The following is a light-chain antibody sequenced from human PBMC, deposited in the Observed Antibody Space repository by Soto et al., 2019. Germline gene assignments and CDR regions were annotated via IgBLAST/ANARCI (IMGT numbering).Light chain of an antibody. CDR2: RNS. CDR1: SSNIGSNY. Sequence: QPVLTQPPSASGTPGQRVTISCSGSSSNIGSNYVYWYQQLPGTVPQLLIYRNSERPSGVPDRFSGSKSGTSASLAISGLRPEDEADYYCAAWDDSLSGVVFGGGTKLTVL. V-gene: IGLV1-47*01. J-gene: IGLJ2*01. CDR3: AAWDDSLSGVV.